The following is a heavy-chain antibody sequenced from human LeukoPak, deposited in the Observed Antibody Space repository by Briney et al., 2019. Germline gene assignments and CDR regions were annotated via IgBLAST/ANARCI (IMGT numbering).Heavy chain of an antibody. CDR1: GYSFTSYW. D-gene: IGHD3-16*01. CDR3: ARRETDYVWGSYHYYFDY. J-gene: IGHJ4*02. Sequence: PGESLKISCKGSGYSFTSYWIGWVRQMPGKGLEWTGIIYPGDSDTRYSPSFQGQVTISADKSISTAYLQWSSLKASDTAMYCCARRETDYVWGSYHYYFDYWGQGTLVTVSS. V-gene: IGHV5-51*01. CDR2: IYPGDSDT.